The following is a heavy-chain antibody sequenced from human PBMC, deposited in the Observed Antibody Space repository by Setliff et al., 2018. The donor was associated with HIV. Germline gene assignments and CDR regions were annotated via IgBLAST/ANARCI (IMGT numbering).Heavy chain of an antibody. CDR3: AKGLSGSYRTTSFDS. D-gene: IGHD3-16*02. J-gene: IGHJ4*02. CDR1: GFTFRSYA. V-gene: IGHV3-23*01. Sequence: PGGSLRLSCAAYGFTFRSYAMSWVRQAPGNGLQWVSSIVGSGGITYYVDSVKGRFTVSRDNSKNTLYLQMNSLRAEDTGIYYCAKGLSGSYRTTSFDSWGQGTQVTVSS. CDR2: IVGSGGIT.